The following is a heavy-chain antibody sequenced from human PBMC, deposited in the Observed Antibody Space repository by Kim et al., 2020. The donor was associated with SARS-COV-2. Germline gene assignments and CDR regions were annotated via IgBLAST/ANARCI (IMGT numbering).Heavy chain of an antibody. V-gene: IGHV3-23*01. D-gene: IGHD6-19*01. CDR3: AKRISVAGTCFDY. CDR2: ISGSGGST. J-gene: IGHJ4*02. CDR1: GFTFSSYA. Sequence: GGSLRLSFAASGFTFSSYAMSWVRQAPGKGLEWVSAISGSGGSTYYADSVKGRFTISRDNSKNTLYLQMNSLRAEDTAVYYCAKRISVAGTCFDYWGQGTLVTVSS.